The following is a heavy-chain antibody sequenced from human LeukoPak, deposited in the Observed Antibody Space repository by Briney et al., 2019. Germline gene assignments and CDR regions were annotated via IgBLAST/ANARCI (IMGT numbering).Heavy chain of an antibody. Sequence: GGSLRLSCTASGFTFSSYWMHWVRQAPGKGLVWVSRINSDGGSTSYADSVKGRFTISRDNAKNTLYLQMNSLRAEDTAVYYCARRIQGMAPYYFDYWGQGTLITVSS. CDR3: ARRIQGMAPYYFDY. CDR1: GFTFSSYW. V-gene: IGHV3-74*01. CDR2: INSDGGST. J-gene: IGHJ4*02. D-gene: IGHD5-24*01.